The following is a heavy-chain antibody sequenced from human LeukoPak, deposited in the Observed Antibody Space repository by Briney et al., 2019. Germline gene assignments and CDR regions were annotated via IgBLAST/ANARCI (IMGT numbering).Heavy chain of an antibody. J-gene: IGHJ4*02. D-gene: IGHD5-24*01. Sequence: SETLSLTCTVSGYSISSGYYWVWIRQPPGKGLEWIGSIYNSGSTYYNPSLKSRVTIAMDTSKNQYSLKLNSVTAADTAVYYCARGYIPDSWGQGTLVTVSS. CDR2: IYNSGST. CDR3: ARGYIPDS. CDR1: GYSISSGYY. V-gene: IGHV4-38-2*02.